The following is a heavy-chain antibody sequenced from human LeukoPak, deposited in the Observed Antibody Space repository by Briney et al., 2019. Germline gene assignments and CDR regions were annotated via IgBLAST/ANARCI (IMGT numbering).Heavy chain of an antibody. Sequence: PSETLSLTCAVYGGSFSGYYWSWIRQPPGKGLEWIGEINHSGSTNYNPSLKSRVTISVDTSKNQFSLKLSSVTAADTAVYYCARGPVGAAATDYWGRGTLVTVSS. J-gene: IGHJ4*02. V-gene: IGHV4-34*01. D-gene: IGHD6-13*01. CDR3: ARGPVGAAATDY. CDR2: INHSGST. CDR1: GGSFSGYY.